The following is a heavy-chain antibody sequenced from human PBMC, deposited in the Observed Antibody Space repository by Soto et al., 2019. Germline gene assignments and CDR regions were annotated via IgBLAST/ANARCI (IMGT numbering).Heavy chain of an antibody. J-gene: IGHJ4*02. Sequence: EVQLLESGGGLVQPGGPRRLSCAASGFTFSSYAMSWVRQAPGKGMEWVAAISGSGGSTYYADSVKGRFTISRENSKNTLYLQMNSLRAEAAAVYYCAKDLVGSNADYYDYWGQGTLVTVSS. CDR2: ISGSGGST. CDR1: GFTFSSYA. D-gene: IGHD2-15*01. CDR3: AKDLVGSNADYYDY. V-gene: IGHV3-23*01.